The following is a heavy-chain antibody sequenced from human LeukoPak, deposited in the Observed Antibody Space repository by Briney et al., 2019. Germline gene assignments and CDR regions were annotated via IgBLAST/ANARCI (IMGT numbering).Heavy chain of an antibody. CDR3: ASSGREWGSAYYFDY. D-gene: IGHD2-8*01. Sequence: SETLSLTCTGSGGSISSYYWSGIRQPPGKGLEWIGYIYYSGSTNYNPSLKSRVTISVDTSKNQFSLKLSSVTAADTGVYYCASSGREWGSAYYFDYWGQGTLVTVSS. CDR2: IYYSGST. J-gene: IGHJ4*02. CDR1: GGSISSYY. V-gene: IGHV4-59*08.